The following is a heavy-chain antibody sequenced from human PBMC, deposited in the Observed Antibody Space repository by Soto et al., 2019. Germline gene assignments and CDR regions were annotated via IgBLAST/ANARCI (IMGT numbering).Heavy chain of an antibody. D-gene: IGHD1-26*01. Sequence: SGPTLVNPTQTLTLTCTVSGFSLSTSGVCVSWIRQPPGRALEWLALIDWDDDKYYSTSLMTRLTISKDTSKNQVVLTMTNMDLRPTATYYCALIGYVDFLWEVYVGSIWFDSWGQGIPVNASS. CDR3: ALIGYVDFLWEVYVGSIWFDS. V-gene: IGHV2-70*01. CDR2: IDWDDDK. CDR1: GFSLSTSGVC. J-gene: IGHJ5*01.